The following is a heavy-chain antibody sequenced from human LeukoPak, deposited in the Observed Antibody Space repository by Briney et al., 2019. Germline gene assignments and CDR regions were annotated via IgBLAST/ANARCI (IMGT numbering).Heavy chain of an antibody. V-gene: IGHV3-23*01. CDR2: ISDSGGST. D-gene: IGHD4-17*01. CDR3: AKEHYGDYFPRQAP. CDR1: GFSFSNYG. Sequence: GGSLRLSCTASGFSFSNYGMSWVRQAPGWGLEWVSAISDSGGSTYYADSVKGRFTISRDNSKNTLYLQMNSLRAEDTAVYYCAKEHYGDYFPRQAPWGQGTLVTVSS. J-gene: IGHJ5*02.